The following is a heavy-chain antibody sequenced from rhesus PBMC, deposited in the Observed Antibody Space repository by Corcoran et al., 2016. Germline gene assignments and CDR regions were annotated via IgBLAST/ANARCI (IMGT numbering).Heavy chain of an antibody. V-gene: IGHV4S10*01. Sequence: QVQLQESGPGVVKPSETLSLPCAVSGGSLSDSYRWSWIRQPPGKGLEWVGYIYGSSTSTNYNPSLKSRVTISKDTSKNQFSLKLSSVTAADTAVYYCAREAYSWTLDYWGQGVLVTVSS. D-gene: IGHD1-1*01. CDR1: GGSLSDSYR. CDR2: IYGSSTST. CDR3: AREAYSWTLDY. J-gene: IGHJ4*01.